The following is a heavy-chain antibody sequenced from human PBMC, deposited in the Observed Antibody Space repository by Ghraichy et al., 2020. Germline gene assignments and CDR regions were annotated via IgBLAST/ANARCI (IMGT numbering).Heavy chain of an antibody. J-gene: IGHJ5*02. Sequence: GGSLRLSCAASGFTFSSYGMHWVRQAPGKGLEWVTFIWYNGSSKYYADSVKGRFTISRDNSKNTLYLQMNSLRAEDTAVYYCAKVEMATITWGQGTLVTVSS. CDR3: AKVEMATIT. D-gene: IGHD5-24*01. CDR1: GFTFSSYG. V-gene: IGHV3-30*02. CDR2: IWYNGSSK.